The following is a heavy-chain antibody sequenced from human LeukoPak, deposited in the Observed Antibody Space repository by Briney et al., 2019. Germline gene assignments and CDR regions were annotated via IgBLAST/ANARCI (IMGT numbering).Heavy chain of an antibody. J-gene: IGHJ6*03. D-gene: IGHD4-23*01. CDR2: IIPIFGTA. Sequence: ASVKVSCKASGGTFSSYAISWVRQAPGQGPEWMGGIIPIFGTANYAQKFQGRVTITADESTSTAYMELSSLRSEDTAVYYCARDVPIGNKRYYYYYMDVWGKGTTVTVSS. CDR3: ARDVPIGNKRYYYYYMDV. V-gene: IGHV1-69*13. CDR1: GGTFSSYA.